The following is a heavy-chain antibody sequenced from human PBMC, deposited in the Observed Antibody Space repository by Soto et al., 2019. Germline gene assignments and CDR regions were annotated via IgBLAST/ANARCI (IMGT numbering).Heavy chain of an antibody. CDR3: ARGVSGDYAVFDY. V-gene: IGHV1-69*02. CDR2: IIPILGIA. CDR1: GGTFSSYT. D-gene: IGHD4-17*01. Sequence: SVKVSCKASGGTFSSYTISWVRQAPGQGLEWMGRIIPILGIANYAQKFQGRVTITADKSTSTAYMELSSLRSEDTAVYYCARGVSGDYAVFDYWGQGTLVTVSS. J-gene: IGHJ4*02.